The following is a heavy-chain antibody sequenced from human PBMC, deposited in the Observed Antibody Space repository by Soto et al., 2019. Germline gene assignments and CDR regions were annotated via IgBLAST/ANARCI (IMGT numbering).Heavy chain of an antibody. J-gene: IGHJ4*02. CDR3: ARRYSSSFDY. Sequence: QVQLQESGPGLVKPSETLSLTCTVSGGSISSYYWCWIRQPPGKGLEWIGYIYYSGSTNYNPSLKRRDTISVDTCKNQFSLKLSSVTAADTAVYYCARRYSSSFDYWGQGTLVTVSS. CDR2: IYYSGST. D-gene: IGHD6-13*01. V-gene: IGHV4-59*08. CDR1: GGSISSYY.